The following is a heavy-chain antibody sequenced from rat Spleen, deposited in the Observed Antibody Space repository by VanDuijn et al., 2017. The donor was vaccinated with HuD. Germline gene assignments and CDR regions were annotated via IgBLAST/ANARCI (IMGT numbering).Heavy chain of an antibody. V-gene: IGHV2-47*01. CDR3: ARGSVFCDY. Sequence: QVQLTESGPGLVQPSQTLSLTCTVSGLSLTSNSVSWIRQPPGKGLEWMGVIGSHGGIDYNSAIKSRLSNSRDNSKSKVFLKMNSLQTEDTAMYFCARGSVFCDYWGQGVMVTVSS. J-gene: IGHJ2*01. CDR2: IGSHGGI. CDR1: GLSLTSNS.